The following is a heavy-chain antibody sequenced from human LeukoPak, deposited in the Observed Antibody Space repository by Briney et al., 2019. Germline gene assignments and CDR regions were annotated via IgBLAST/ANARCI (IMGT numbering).Heavy chain of an antibody. D-gene: IGHD2-8*01. Sequence: PGRSLRLSCAASGFTFSSYAIHWVRQAPGKGLEWVAVISYDGSNKYYADSVKGRFTISRDNSKNTLYLQMNSLRAEDTAVYYCAGGTRGYYFDYWGQGTLVTVSS. CDR2: ISYDGSNK. CDR1: GFTFSSYA. V-gene: IGHV3-30-3*01. J-gene: IGHJ4*02. CDR3: AGGTRGYYFDY.